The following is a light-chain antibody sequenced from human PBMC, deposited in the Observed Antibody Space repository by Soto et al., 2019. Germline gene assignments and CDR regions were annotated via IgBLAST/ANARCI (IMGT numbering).Light chain of an antibody. Sequence: QSALTQPASVSGSPGQSITISCTGTSSDVGGYNFVSRYQQHPGKAPKLMIYDVRNRPSGVSNRFSGSKSVNTASLTISGLQAEDEADYYCSSYTSISTYVFGTGTKVTVL. CDR3: SSYTSISTYV. CDR2: DVR. CDR1: SSDVGGYNF. V-gene: IGLV2-14*01. J-gene: IGLJ1*01.